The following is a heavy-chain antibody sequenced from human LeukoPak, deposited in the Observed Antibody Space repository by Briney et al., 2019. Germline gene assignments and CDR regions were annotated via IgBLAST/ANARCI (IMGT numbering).Heavy chain of an antibody. D-gene: IGHD2-2*01. CDR2: IYYSGST. Sequence: SETLSLTCTVSGGSIISYYWSWIRQPPGKGLEWIGYIYYSGSTNYNPSLKSRVTISVDSSKNQFSLKLSSVTAADTAVYYCAARREGYCSSTSCSPESFDYWGQGTLITVSS. J-gene: IGHJ4*02. V-gene: IGHV4-59*12. CDR3: AARREGYCSSTSCSPESFDY. CDR1: GGSIISYY.